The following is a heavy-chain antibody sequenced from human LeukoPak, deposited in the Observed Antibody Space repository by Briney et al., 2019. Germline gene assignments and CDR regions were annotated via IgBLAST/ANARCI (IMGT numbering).Heavy chain of an antibody. D-gene: IGHD5-18*01. V-gene: IGHV4-59*01. Sequence: SETLSLTCTVSTDSISTYYWSWIRQSPGKGLEWIGYVYYTGSTSCSPSLQGRVAISVDTSRNQFSLRLTSVTAADTAVYYCARGPSGYSYGGYDYWGQGTLVTVSS. CDR2: VYYTGST. J-gene: IGHJ4*02. CDR3: ARGPSGYSYGGYDY. CDR1: TDSISTYY.